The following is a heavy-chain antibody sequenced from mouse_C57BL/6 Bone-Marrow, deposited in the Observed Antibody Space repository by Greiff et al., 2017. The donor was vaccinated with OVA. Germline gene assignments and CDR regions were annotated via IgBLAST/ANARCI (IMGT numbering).Heavy chain of an antibody. CDR2: IYPRSGNT. CDR1: GYTFTSYG. CDR3: AREDYGSSYDWYFDV. J-gene: IGHJ1*03. Sequence: VKLMESGAELARPGASVKLSCKASGYTFTSYGISWVQQRTGQGLEWIGEIYPRSGNTYYNEKFKGKATLTADKSSSTAYMELRSLTSEDSAVYFCAREDYGSSYDWYFDVWGTGTTVTVSS. V-gene: IGHV1-81*01. D-gene: IGHD1-1*01.